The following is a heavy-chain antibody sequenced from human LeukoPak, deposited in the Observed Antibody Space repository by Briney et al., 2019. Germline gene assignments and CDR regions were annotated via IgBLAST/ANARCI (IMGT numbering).Heavy chain of an antibody. CDR1: GGSISSGSYY. CDR2: FYTSGSA. CDR3: ARSRGIMSDSTLDY. D-gene: IGHD1-14*01. J-gene: IGHJ4*02. Sequence: SQTLSLTCTVSGGSISSGSYYWSWIRPPAGKGLEWIGRFYTSGSANYNPYLKSRVTISLDTSKNHLSLKLSSVTAADTAVYYCARSRGIMSDSTLDYWGQGTLVTVSS. V-gene: IGHV4-61*02.